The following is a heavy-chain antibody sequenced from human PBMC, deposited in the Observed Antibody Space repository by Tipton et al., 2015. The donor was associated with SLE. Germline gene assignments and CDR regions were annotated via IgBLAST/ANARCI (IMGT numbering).Heavy chain of an antibody. CDR2: IYHSGST. CDR3: ARHGLHLGELSFDY. J-gene: IGHJ4*02. D-gene: IGHD3-16*02. Sequence: TLSLTCTVSGGSISSYYWSWIRQPPGKGLEWIGSIYHSGSTYYNPSLKSRVTISVDTSKNQFSLKLSSVTAADTAVYYCARHGLHLGELSFDYWGQGTLVTVSS. CDR1: GGSISSYY. V-gene: IGHV4-59*08.